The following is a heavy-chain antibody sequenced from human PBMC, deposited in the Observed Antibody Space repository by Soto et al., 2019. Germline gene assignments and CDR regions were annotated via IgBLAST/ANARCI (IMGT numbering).Heavy chain of an antibody. Sequence: GGSLRLSCAASGFTFSSYGMHWVRQAPGKGLEWVAVIWYDGSNKYYADSVKGRFTISRDNSKNTLYLQMNSLRGEDTAVYYCARDFNSSGWYVFNYFDPWGQGTLVTVSS. D-gene: IGHD6-19*01. CDR3: ARDFNSSGWYVFNYFDP. J-gene: IGHJ5*02. CDR1: GFTFSSYG. V-gene: IGHV3-33*01. CDR2: IWYDGSNK.